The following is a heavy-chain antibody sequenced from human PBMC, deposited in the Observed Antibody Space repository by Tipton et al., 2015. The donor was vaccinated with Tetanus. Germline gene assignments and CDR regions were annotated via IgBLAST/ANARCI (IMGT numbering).Heavy chain of an antibody. CDR3: AREVYYDSSGYFYKGAFDI. Sequence: LRLSCTVSGGSVSSGSYYWSWIRQPPGKGLEWIGYIYYSGSTNYNPSLKSRVTISVDTSKNQFSLKLSSVTAADTAVYYCAREVYYDSSGYFYKGAFDIWGQGTMVTVSS. D-gene: IGHD3-22*01. J-gene: IGHJ3*02. CDR2: IYYSGST. CDR1: GGSVSSGSYY. V-gene: IGHV4-61*01.